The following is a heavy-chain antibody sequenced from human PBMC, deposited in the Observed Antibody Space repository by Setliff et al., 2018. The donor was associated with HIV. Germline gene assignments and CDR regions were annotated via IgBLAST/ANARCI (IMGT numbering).Heavy chain of an antibody. Sequence: SETLSLTCAVYGGSFSGYYWSWIRQPPGKGLEWIGEINHSGSNNYNPSLKSRVSMSLDTSKNQFSLNLNSVTAADTAVYYCARVEEAVNGGGFDPWGPGTLVTVSS. CDR2: INHSGSN. CDR3: ARVEEAVNGGGFDP. V-gene: IGHV4-34*01. D-gene: IGHD4-17*01. J-gene: IGHJ5*02. CDR1: GGSFSGYY.